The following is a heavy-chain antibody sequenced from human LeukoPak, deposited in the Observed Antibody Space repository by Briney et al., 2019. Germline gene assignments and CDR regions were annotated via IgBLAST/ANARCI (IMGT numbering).Heavy chain of an antibody. CDR3: ARDLSYYGSGNWFDP. V-gene: IGHV3-21*01. CDR2: ISSSSSYI. J-gene: IGHJ5*02. CDR1: GFTFSSYS. Sequence: GGSLRLSCAASGFTFSSYSMKWVRQAPGKGLEWVSSISSSSSYIYYADSVKGRFTISRDNAKNSLYLQMNSLRAEDTAVYYCARDLSYYGSGNWFDPWGQGTLVTVSS. D-gene: IGHD3-10*01.